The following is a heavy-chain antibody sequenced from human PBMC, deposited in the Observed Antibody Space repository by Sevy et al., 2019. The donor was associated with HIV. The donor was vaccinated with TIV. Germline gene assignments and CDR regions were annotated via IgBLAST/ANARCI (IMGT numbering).Heavy chain of an antibody. CDR1: GFIFSDYY. D-gene: IGHD3-22*01. Sequence: GGSLRLSCAASGFIFSDYYMSWIRQAPGKGLEWVSSISSTSGSTIDYAESVKGRVTISRDNTKNSLSLQMNSLRVEDTAMYYCAREHWYYDSSGYAGLDYWGQGTLVTVSS. J-gene: IGHJ4*02. CDR2: ISSTSGSTI. V-gene: IGHV3-11*01. CDR3: AREHWYYDSSGYAGLDY.